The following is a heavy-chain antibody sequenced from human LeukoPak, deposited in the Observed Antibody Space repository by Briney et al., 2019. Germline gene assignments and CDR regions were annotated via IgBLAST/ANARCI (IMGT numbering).Heavy chain of an antibody. Sequence: GGSLRLSCAASGFTVRSNYMSWVRQAPGKGLEWVSIIYGGGSVFYADSVKGRFTISRDNAKNSLYPQMNSLRAEDTAVYYCAKDSARKSIVGSTTRGVNDYWGQGTLVTVSS. CDR2: IYGGGSV. D-gene: IGHD1-26*01. CDR1: GFTVRSNY. CDR3: AKDSARKSIVGSTTRGVNDY. J-gene: IGHJ4*02. V-gene: IGHV3-53*01.